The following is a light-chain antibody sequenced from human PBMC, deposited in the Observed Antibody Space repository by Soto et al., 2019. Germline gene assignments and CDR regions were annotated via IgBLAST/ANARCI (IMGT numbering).Light chain of an antibody. CDR1: QSISSW. J-gene: IGKJ1*01. CDR3: QQYNSYSCT. V-gene: IGKV1-5*03. CDR2: KAS. Sequence: DIQMTQSPSTLSASVGDRVTITCRASQSISSWLAWYQQKPGKAPTLLIYKASSLESGVPSRFSGSGSGTEFTLTISSLQPDDFATYYCQQYNSYSCTFGQGTRWIS.